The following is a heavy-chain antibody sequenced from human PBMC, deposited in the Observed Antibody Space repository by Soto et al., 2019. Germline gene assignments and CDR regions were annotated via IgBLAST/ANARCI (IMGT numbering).Heavy chain of an antibody. D-gene: IGHD1-26*01. CDR1: GFTFDDYG. V-gene: IGHV3-20*04. Sequence: TGGSLRLSCAASGFTFDDYGLSWVRQAPGKGLEWVSGINWNGGSTRYADSVKGRFTISRDNAKNSLYLQMNSLRAEDTALYYCARGIVGATTYGMDVWAQGPPVTVSS. J-gene: IGHJ6*02. CDR3: ARGIVGATTYGMDV. CDR2: INWNGGST.